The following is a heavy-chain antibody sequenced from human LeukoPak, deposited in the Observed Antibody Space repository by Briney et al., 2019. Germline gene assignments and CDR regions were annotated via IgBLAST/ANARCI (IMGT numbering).Heavy chain of an antibody. CDR3: VRDPDALDY. CDR2: ISSTKTYI. Sequence: PGGSLRLSCALSGFTFSSYTMHWVRQAPGKGLEWVSSISSTKTYIYYAVSVKGRFTISRDNARSSAYLQRKTEREEDRAVLFCVRDPDALDYWGQGALVTVSS. J-gene: IGHJ4*02. CDR1: GFTFSSYT. V-gene: IGHV3-21*01.